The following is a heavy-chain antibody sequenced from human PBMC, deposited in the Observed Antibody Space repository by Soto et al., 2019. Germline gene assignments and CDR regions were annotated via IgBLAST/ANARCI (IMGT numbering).Heavy chain of an antibody. Sequence: SETLSDTCTVAGGSISSYYWSWIRQPPGKGLEWTGYIYYSGSTNYNPSLKSRVTISVVTSTNQFSPKLSSVTAADTAVYYCARGDGSGSYRWVLHYYYMDVWCKVTTVTVSS. J-gene: IGHJ6*03. CDR3: ARGDGSGSYRWVLHYYYMDV. V-gene: IGHV4-59*01. CDR1: GGSISSYY. D-gene: IGHD3-16*02. CDR2: IYYSGST.